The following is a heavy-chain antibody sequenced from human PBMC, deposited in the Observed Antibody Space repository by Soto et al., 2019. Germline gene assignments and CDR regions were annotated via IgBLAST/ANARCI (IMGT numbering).Heavy chain of an antibody. CDR2: ISGGDGDT. Sequence: EVQLLESGGGLVKPGGSLRLSCAASGFTFTNYAMTWVRQAPGKGLEWVSSISGGDGDTSYADSVKGRFTISRDNSENTMLLQMNSLRPDDTAVYHCAKDRFTSTVRKYWFFDPWGRGTLVTVSS. V-gene: IGHV3-23*01. CDR3: AKDRFTSTVRKYWFFDP. CDR1: GFTFTNYA. J-gene: IGHJ2*01. D-gene: IGHD3-10*01.